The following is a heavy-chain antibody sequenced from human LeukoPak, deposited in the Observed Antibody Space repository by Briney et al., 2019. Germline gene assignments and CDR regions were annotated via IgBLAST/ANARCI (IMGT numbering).Heavy chain of an antibody. Sequence: GASVKVSCKASGYTLTGYHIHWVRQAPRQGLEWMGRIDPHSGDTNSAQKFQGRDTMTSDTSITTPYMDLSSLTHDDRAVYFCARDQGSLTRSWYTGYWGQGSKLTVCS. D-gene: IGHD6-13*01. J-gene: IGHJ4*02. CDR2: IDPHSGDT. CDR3: ARDQGSLTRSWYTGY. CDR1: GYTLTGYH. V-gene: IGHV1-2*06.